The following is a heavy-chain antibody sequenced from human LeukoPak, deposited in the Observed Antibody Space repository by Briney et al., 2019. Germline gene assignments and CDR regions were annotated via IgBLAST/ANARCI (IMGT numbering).Heavy chain of an antibody. CDR3: ARDYYDSSGYPNPFDY. V-gene: IGHV3-21*01. D-gene: IGHD3-22*01. J-gene: IGHJ4*02. CDR2: ISSSSSHI. Sequence: KTGGSLRLSCAASGFTFSSYSMNWVRQAPGKGLEWVSSISSSSSHIYYADSVKGRFTISRDNAKDSLYLQMNSLRAEDTAVYYCARDYYDSSGYPNPFDYWGQGTLVTVSS. CDR1: GFTFSSYS.